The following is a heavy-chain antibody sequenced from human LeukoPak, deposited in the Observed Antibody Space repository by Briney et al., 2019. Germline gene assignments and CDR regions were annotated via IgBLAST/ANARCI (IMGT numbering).Heavy chain of an antibody. CDR3: ARGISTLYYYYYMDV. CDR2: IYYSGST. V-gene: IGHV4-59*08. Sequence: SETLSLTCTVSGGSLSSYYWSWIRQPPGKGLEWIGYIYYSGSTYYNPSLKSRVTISVDTSKNQFSLKLSSVTAADTAVYYCARGISTLYYYYYMDVWGKGTTVTVSS. CDR1: GGSLSSYY. J-gene: IGHJ6*03.